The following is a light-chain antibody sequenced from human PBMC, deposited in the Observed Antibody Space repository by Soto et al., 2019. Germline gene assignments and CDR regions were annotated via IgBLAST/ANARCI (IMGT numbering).Light chain of an antibody. J-gene: IGKJ1*01. V-gene: IGKV4-1*01. Sequence: DIVMTQSPDSLAVSLGERATINCKSSQSVLYSPNNKNYLAWYQQKPGQPPKLLVYWASTRESGVPDRFSGSGSGTDFTLTISSLQAEDVAVYYRQQYYSPPQNFGQGTKVEIK. CDR1: QSVLYSPNNKNY. CDR2: WAS. CDR3: QQYYSPPQN.